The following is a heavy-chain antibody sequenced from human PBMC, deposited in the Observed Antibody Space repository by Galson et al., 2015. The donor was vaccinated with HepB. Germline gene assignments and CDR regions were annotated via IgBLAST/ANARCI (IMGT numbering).Heavy chain of an antibody. CDR1: GFTFSSYG. V-gene: IGHV3-33*08. CDR2: IWHDGSNK. CDR3: ARVGGTAWDAMDAFDI. Sequence: SLRLSCAASGFTFSSYGMHWVRQAPGKGLEWVAVIWHDGSNKYYADSVKGRFTISRDNSKNTLYLQMNSLRAEDTAVYYCARVGGTAWDAMDAFDIWGQGTMVTVSS. J-gene: IGHJ3*02. D-gene: IGHD5-18*01.